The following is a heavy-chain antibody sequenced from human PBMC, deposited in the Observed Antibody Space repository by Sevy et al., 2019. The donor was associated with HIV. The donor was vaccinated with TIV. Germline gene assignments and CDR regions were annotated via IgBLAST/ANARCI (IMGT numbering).Heavy chain of an antibody. CDR1: GFTFSSYA. CDR2: ISSNGGST. V-gene: IGHV3-64D*06. J-gene: IGHJ4*02. Sequence: GGSLRLSCSASGFTFSSYAMHWVRQAPGKGLEYVSAISSNGGSTYYADSVKGRFTISRDNSKNTLYLQMSSLSAEDTAMYFCVKEFYGSGSYSDYWGQGTLVTVSS. D-gene: IGHD3-10*01. CDR3: VKEFYGSGSYSDY.